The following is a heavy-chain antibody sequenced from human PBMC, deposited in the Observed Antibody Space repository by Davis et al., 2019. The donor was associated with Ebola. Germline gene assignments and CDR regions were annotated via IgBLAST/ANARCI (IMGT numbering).Heavy chain of an antibody. J-gene: IGHJ6*03. D-gene: IGHD2-15*01. CDR2: ISVFNGNT. V-gene: IGHV1-18*01. CDR1: GYTFTSYA. Sequence: ASVKVSCKASGYTFTSYAISWVRQAPGQGLEWMGWISVFNGNTNYAQNLQGRVTMTTDASTSTAYMELRSLRSDDTAVYYCARAGSFYYYMDVWGKGTTVTVSS. CDR3: ARAGSFYYYMDV.